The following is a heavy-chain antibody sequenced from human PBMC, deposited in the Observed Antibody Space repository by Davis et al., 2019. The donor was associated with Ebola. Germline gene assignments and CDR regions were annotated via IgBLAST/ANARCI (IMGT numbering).Heavy chain of an antibody. Sequence: PGGSLRLSCNVSGSSVRSDISFWSWIRQPPGKGLEWVGYIYYTGNTKYNPSLKSRVTMSVDTSKNQFSLKLSSVTAADTAVYYCARDRRQSYGAGVIDEYYGMDVWGQGTTVTVSS. CDR3: ARDRRQSYGAGVIDEYYGMDV. V-gene: IGHV4-61*01. D-gene: IGHD3-10*01. CDR2: IYYTGNT. CDR1: GSSVRSDISF. J-gene: IGHJ6*02.